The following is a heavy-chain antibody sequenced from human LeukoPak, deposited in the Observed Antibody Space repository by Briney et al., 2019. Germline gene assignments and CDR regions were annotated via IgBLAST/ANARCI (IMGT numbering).Heavy chain of an antibody. CDR2: IYSGGIT. J-gene: IGHJ4*02. CDR3: AGSLAYCGGDCRLGDY. V-gene: IGHV3-66*01. CDR1: GFTVSSNY. D-gene: IGHD2-21*02. Sequence: GGSLRLSCAASGFTVSSNYMSWVRQAPGKGLEWVSVIYSGGITYYADSVKGRFTISRDNSKNTLYLQMNSLRAEDTAVYYCAGSLAYCGGDCRLGDYWGQGTLVTVSS.